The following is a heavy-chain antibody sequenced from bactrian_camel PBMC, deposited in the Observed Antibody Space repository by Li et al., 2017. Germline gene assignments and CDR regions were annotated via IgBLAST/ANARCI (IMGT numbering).Heavy chain of an antibody. D-gene: IGHD3*01. CDR2: INTDGRTT. CDR1: GFSFSNYA. V-gene: IGHV3S35*01. CDR3: AADVGYCSGPRVSVKEYSY. J-gene: IGHJ4*01. Sequence: DVQLVESGGGLVQPGGSLRLSCLTSGFSFSNYAMHWVRQAPGKGFEWVSSINTDGRTTGYADSVKGRFTISKDNAKNTVYLQMNSLKPEDTAMYYCAADVGYCSGPRVSVKEYSYWGQGTQVTVS.